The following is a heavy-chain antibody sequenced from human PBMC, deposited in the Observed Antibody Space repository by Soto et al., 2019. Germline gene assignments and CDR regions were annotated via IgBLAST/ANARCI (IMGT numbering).Heavy chain of an antibody. CDR3: AKDKGTLEPRLASAINILTGYESYYYYYGMDV. J-gene: IGHJ6*02. Sequence: EVQLLESGGGLVQPGGSLRLSCAASGFTFSSYAMSWVRQAPGKGLEWVSAISGSGGSTYYADSVKGRFTISRDNSKNTLYLQMNSLRAEDTAVYYCAKDKGTLEPRLASAINILTGYESYYYYYGMDVWGQGTTVTVSS. CDR1: GFTFSSYA. CDR2: ISGSGGST. D-gene: IGHD3-9*01. V-gene: IGHV3-23*01.